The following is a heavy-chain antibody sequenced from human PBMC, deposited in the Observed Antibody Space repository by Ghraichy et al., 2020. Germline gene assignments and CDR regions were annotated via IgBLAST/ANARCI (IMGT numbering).Heavy chain of an antibody. CDR2: ISSSSSYI. CDR3: ARGTTVTTGGAFDI. CDR1: GFTFSSYS. Sequence: GESLNISCAASGFTFSSYSMNWVRQAPGKGLEWVSSISSSSSYIYYADSVKGRFTISRDNAKNSLYLQMNSLRAEDTAVYYCARGTTVTTGGAFDIWGQGTMVTVSS. V-gene: IGHV3-21*01. J-gene: IGHJ3*02. D-gene: IGHD4-17*01.